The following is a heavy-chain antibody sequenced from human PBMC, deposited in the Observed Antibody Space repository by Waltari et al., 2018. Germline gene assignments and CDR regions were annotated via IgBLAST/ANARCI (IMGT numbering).Heavy chain of an antibody. CDR1: GGSISSYNYF. J-gene: IGHJ4*02. Sequence: QLQLQESGPGLVKPSETLSLTCTVSGGSISSYNYFWGWIRQPPGKGLEWIGNIFHSGSTYYNPSLKSRVTISVDTSKNQFSLKLSSVTAADTAVYYCATGGRPDSWGQGTLVTVSS. D-gene: IGHD2-8*02. V-gene: IGHV4-39*01. CDR2: IFHSGST. CDR3: ATGGRPDS.